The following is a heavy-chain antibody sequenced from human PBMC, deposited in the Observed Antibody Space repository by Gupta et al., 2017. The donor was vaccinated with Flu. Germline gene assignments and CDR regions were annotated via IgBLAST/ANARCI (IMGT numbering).Heavy chain of an antibody. V-gene: IGHV4-34*01. Sequence: YGGSFSGYYWSWIRQPPGKGLEWIGEINHSGSTNYNPSLKSRVTISVDTSKNQFSLKLSSVTAADTAVYYCARGRGSYGYWGQGTLVTVSS. CDR1: GGSFSGYY. J-gene: IGHJ4*02. D-gene: IGHD1-26*01. CDR3: ARGRGSYGY. CDR2: INHSGST.